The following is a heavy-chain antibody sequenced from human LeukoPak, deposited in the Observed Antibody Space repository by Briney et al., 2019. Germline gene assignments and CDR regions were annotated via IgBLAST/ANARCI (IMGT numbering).Heavy chain of an antibody. CDR2: IIPIFGTA. CDR1: GYTFTIYG. V-gene: IGHV1-69*13. J-gene: IGHJ3*02. Sequence: SVTVSFTSSGYTFTIYGISWVRQAPGQGLEWVGGIIPIFGTANYAQKVQGRVTITADESTSTAYMELSSLRSEDTAVYYCARDPRDGDAFDIWGQGTMVTVSS. CDR3: ARDPRDGDAFDI.